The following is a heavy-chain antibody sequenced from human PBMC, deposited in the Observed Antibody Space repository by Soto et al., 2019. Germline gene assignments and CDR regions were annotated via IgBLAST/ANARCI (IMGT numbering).Heavy chain of an antibody. Sequence: GGSLRLSCAASGFTFSDYYMSWIRQAPGKGLEYISYISSSSGSTNYADSVKGRFTISRDNAKNSLYLQMSSLRAEDTAVYYCARDRGGYDRLYYYHGMDVWGQGTTVTVSS. V-gene: IGHV3-11*06. CDR1: GFTFSDYY. CDR3: ARDRGGYDRLYYYHGMDV. D-gene: IGHD5-12*01. J-gene: IGHJ6*02. CDR2: ISSSSGST.